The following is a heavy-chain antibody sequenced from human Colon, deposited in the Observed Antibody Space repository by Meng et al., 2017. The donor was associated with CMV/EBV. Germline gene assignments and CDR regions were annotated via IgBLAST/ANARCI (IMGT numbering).Heavy chain of an antibody. CDR1: GASITSYS. Sequence: LKAPGPGLVKPSRTLSLTCTVSGASITSYSCGWIRQPAGKGLEWIGRVYISGNTNYNPSLKSRVTMSIDTSKNQLSLTIRSVTAADTAVYYCARDSNLSGLAYWGQGTLVTVSS. CDR3: ARDSNLSGLAY. V-gene: IGHV4-4*07. D-gene: IGHD3-10*01. CDR2: VYISGNT. J-gene: IGHJ4*02.